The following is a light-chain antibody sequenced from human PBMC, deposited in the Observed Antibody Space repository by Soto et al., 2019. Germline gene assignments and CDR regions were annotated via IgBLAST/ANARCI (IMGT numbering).Light chain of an antibody. CDR2: AAS. Sequence: IQLTQSPSSLSASVGDRVTFTCRASQGISTFLAWYQQKAEKAPKPLIYAASTLQSGVSSRFSGSGSGTDFTLTISSLQPEDSAIYYCQQLHSYPITFGHGTRLEIK. J-gene: IGKJ5*01. V-gene: IGKV1-9*01. CDR3: QQLHSYPIT. CDR1: QGISTF.